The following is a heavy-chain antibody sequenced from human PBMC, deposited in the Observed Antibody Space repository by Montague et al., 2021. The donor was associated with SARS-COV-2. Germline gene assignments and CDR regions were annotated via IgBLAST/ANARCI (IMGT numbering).Heavy chain of an antibody. Sequence: CAISGDSVWSNTAAWNWNRQSPSGGLEWLGRTNYRSKWTSGYATSVEGRISIDPDTSKNQFFLHLRSVTPEDTGVYYCVRDTGSAQAGFDAWGQGTLVTVSS. CDR2: TNYRSKWTS. CDR3: VRDTGSAQAGFDA. D-gene: IGHD4-17*01. J-gene: IGHJ4*02. CDR1: GDSVWSNTAA. V-gene: IGHV6-1*01.